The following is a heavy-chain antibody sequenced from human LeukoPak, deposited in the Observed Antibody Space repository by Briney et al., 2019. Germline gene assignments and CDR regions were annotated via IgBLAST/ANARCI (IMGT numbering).Heavy chain of an antibody. J-gene: IGHJ4*02. D-gene: IGHD3-16*01. CDR3: ARWGGMALDY. Sequence: GGPLRLSCEASGFTLSSYWMTWVRQAPGKGLEWVANIKQDGSEKYYVDSVKGRFTISRDNAKNSLYLQMNSLRAEDTAVYYCARWGGMALDYWGQGTLVTVSS. V-gene: IGHV3-7*01. CDR1: GFTLSSYW. CDR2: IKQDGSEK.